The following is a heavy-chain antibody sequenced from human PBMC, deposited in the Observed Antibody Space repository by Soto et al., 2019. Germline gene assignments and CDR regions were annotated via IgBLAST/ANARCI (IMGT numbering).Heavy chain of an antibody. V-gene: IGHV3-74*01. CDR1: GFTFDSYW. CDR2: VNSDGSIT. Sequence: EVRLEESGGGLVQPGGSLRLSCAASGFTFDSYWMYWVRQAPGKGLVWVSRVNSDGSITTYADSVKGRFTISRDNAKNTLSLQMNSLRVEDTAVYYCATSKGAVVISPYLFDYWGQGALVTVSS. D-gene: IGHD2-21*01. CDR3: ATSKGAVVISPYLFDY. J-gene: IGHJ4*02.